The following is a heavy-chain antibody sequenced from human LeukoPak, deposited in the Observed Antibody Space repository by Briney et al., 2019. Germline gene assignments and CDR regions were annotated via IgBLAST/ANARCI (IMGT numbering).Heavy chain of an antibody. CDR3: ARSQNYYGSGDY. J-gene: IGHJ4*02. V-gene: IGHV4-61*03. Sequence: SETLSLTCTVSGDSVSNGNYYWSWLRQPPGKALEWIGYIYYTGKTYYNPSLEGRVTILVGTSRNHFSVKLSSVTAADTAVYYCARSQNYYGSGDYWSQGTLVTVSS. CDR1: GDSVSNGNYY. D-gene: IGHD3-10*01. CDR2: IYYTGKT.